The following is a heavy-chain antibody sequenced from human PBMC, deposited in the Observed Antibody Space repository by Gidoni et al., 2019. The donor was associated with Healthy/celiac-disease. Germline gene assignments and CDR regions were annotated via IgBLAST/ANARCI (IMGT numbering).Heavy chain of an antibody. D-gene: IGHD5-18*01. V-gene: IGHV3-21*01. CDR1: GCTFSSYS. Sequence: EVQLVESGGGLVKPGGSLRLSCEASGCTFSSYSRNWVRQAPGKGLEWVSSISSSSRYIFYADSVKGRFTISRDNAKNSLYLQMNSLRAEDTAVYYCAREGGYSYGYDYWGQGTLVTVSS. CDR2: ISSSSRYI. CDR3: AREGGYSYGYDY. J-gene: IGHJ4*02.